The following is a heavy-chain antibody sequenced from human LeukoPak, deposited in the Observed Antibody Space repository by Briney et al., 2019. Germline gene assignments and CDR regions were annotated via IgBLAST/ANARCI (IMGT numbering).Heavy chain of an antibody. V-gene: IGHV3-21*06. J-gene: IGHJ4*02. CDR3: TRDLPVPSLVRGIIIYGLIDY. CDR1: GFTFSSIS. Sequence: KPGGSLRLSCEASGFTFSSISMNWVRQAPGKGLEWVSSISPDGETTYHADLVKGRFTTSRDNAKSSLYLQMNSLRAEDTALYYCTRDLPVPSLVRGIIIYGLIDYWGQGTLVTVSS. D-gene: IGHD3-10*01. CDR2: ISPDGETT.